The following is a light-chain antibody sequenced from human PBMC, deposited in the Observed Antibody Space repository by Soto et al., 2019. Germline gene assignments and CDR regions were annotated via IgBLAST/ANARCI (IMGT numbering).Light chain of an antibody. CDR2: AAS. V-gene: IGKV1-39*01. CDR3: QQSYSTPWT. CDR1: QRISSY. Sequence: DIQMTQSPSSLSASVGDRVTITCRASQRISSYLNWYQQKPGKAPKLLIYAASSLQSGVPSRFSGSGSGTDFTLTIISLQPEDFPTYFCQQSYSTPWTFGQGTKVEIK. J-gene: IGKJ1*01.